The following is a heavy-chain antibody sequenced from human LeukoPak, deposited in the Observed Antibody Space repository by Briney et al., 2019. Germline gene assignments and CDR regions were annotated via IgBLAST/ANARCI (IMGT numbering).Heavy chain of an antibody. CDR1: GGSISSYY. Sequence: SETLSLTCSVSGGSISSYYWSWIRQPPGKGLEWIGRIYTSGSTNYNPSLKSRVTMSVDTSKNQFSLKLSSVTAADTAVYYCARESQLPTIDYWGQGTLVTVSS. V-gene: IGHV4-4*07. CDR2: IYTSGST. CDR3: ARESQLPTIDY. J-gene: IGHJ4*02. D-gene: IGHD2-2*01.